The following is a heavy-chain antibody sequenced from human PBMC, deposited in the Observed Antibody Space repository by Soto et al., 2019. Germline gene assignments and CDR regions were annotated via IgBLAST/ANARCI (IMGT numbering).Heavy chain of an antibody. J-gene: IGHJ4*02. CDR3: ASSYYYDSSGYWYYFDY. CDR1: GYTFTSYG. Sequence: ASVKVSCKDSGYTFTSYGISWVRQAPGQGLEWMGWISAYNGNTNYAQKLQGRVTMTTDTSTSTAYMELRSLRSDDTAVYYCASSYYYDSSGYWYYFDYWGQGTLVTVSS. D-gene: IGHD3-22*01. V-gene: IGHV1-18*01. CDR2: ISAYNGNT.